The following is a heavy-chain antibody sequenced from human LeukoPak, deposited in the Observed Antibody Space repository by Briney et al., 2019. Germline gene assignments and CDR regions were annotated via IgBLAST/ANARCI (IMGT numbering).Heavy chain of an antibody. J-gene: IGHJ3*02. D-gene: IGHD4-17*01. V-gene: IGHV1-2*02. CDR2: INPNSGGT. CDR3: ARAVWGSPYGDYHLYDSPHAFDI. CDR1: GYTFTGYY. Sequence: GASVKVSCKASGYTFTGYYMHWVRQAPGQGLEWMGWINPNSGGTNYAQKFQGRVTMTRDTSISTAYMELSRLRSDDTAVYYCARAVWGSPYGDYHLYDSPHAFDIWGQGTMVTVSS.